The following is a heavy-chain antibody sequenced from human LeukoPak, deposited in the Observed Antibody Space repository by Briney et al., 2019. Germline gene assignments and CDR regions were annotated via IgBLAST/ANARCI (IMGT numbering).Heavy chain of an antibody. D-gene: IGHD6-13*01. CDR1: GYTFTSYG. CDR2: IIPIFGTA. CDR3: ARVPGGTQSSI. V-gene: IGHV1-69*13. J-gene: IGHJ3*02. Sequence: SVKVSCKASGYTFTSYGISWVRQAPGQGLEWMGGIIPIFGTANYAQKFQGRVTITADESTSTAYMELSSLRSGDTAVYYCARVPGGTQSSIWGQGTMVTVSS.